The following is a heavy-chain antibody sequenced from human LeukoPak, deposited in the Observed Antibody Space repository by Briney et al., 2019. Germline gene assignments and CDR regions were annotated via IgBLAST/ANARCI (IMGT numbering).Heavy chain of an antibody. CDR3: AGDAGDYYDSRGYSHPTFDY. J-gene: IGHJ4*02. Sequence: SVKVSCKASGGTFSSYAISWVRQALGQGLEWMGRIIPILGIANYAQKFQGRVTITADKSTSTAYMELSSLRSEDTAVYYCAGDAGDYYDSRGYSHPTFDYWGQGTLVTVSS. CDR2: IIPILGIA. D-gene: IGHD3-22*01. V-gene: IGHV1-69*04. CDR1: GGTFSSYA.